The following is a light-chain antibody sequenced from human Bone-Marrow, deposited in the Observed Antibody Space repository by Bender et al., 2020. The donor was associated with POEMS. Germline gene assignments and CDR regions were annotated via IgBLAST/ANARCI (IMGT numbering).Light chain of an antibody. CDR2: DVS. V-gene: IGLV2-14*03. CDR3: SSYTSSTTQVL. CDR1: SSDVGGYNY. J-gene: IGLJ2*01. Sequence: QSALTQPASVSGSPGQSITISCTGASSDVGGYNYVSWYQQHPGKAPKLMIFDVSNRPSGISTRFSGSKSANTATLTISELQAEDEADYFRSSYTSSTTQVLFGGGTKLTVL.